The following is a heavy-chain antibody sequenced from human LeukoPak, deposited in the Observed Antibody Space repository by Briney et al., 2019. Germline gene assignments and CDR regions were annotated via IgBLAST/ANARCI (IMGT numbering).Heavy chain of an antibody. V-gene: IGHV3-21*01. CDR1: GFTFSSYS. CDR3: ARGRGIAVAAPYY. D-gene: IGHD6-19*01. J-gene: IGHJ4*02. CDR2: ISSSNSYI. Sequence: GGSLRLSCAASGFTFSSYSMNWVRQAPGKGLEWVSSISSSNSYIYYADSVKGRFTISRDNAKNSLYLQMNSLRAEDTAVYYCARGRGIAVAAPYYWGQGTLVTVSS.